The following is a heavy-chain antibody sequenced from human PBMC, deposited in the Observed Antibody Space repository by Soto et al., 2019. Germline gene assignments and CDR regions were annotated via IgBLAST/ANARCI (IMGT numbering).Heavy chain of an antibody. CDR3: ARGGIVLVPAAMEDVDY. Sequence: ASVKVSCKASGYTFTGYYMHWVRQAPGQGLEWMGWINPNSGGTNYAQKFQGWVTMTRDTSISTAYMELSRLRSDDTAVYYCARGGIVLVPAAMEDVDYWGQGTLVTVSS. J-gene: IGHJ4*02. D-gene: IGHD2-2*01. CDR2: INPNSGGT. V-gene: IGHV1-2*04. CDR1: GYTFTGYY.